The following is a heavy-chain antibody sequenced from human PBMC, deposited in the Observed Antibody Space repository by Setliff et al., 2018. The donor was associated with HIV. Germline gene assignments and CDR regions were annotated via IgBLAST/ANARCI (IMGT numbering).Heavy chain of an antibody. CDR2: IFYSGSS. CDR3: ARRTSEASGTYNYTYYYDM. J-gene: IGHJ6*02. D-gene: IGHD3-10*01. V-gene: IGHV4-30-4*08. CDR1: GASISSGDYY. Sequence: SETLSLTCTVSGASISSGDYYWTWIRQSPGKGLEWIGYIFYSGSSYYNPSLKTRVTISLDTSKNQFSLKLISVTAADTAVYYCARRTSEASGTYNYTYYYDMWGQGTTVTVSS.